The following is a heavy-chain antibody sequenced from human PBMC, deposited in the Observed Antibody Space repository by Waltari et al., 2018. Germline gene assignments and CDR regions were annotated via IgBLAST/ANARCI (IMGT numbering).Heavy chain of an antibody. Sequence: EVQLVESGGGLVKPGGSLRLSCAASGFTFSNAWMSWVRQAPGKGLERVGRMKSKTDGGTTDYAAPGKGRFTIARDDSKNTLYLQMNSLKTEDTAVYYCLRPSGGACDIWGQGTMVTVSS. CDR3: LRPSGGACDI. V-gene: IGHV3-15*01. CDR2: MKSKTDGGTT. CDR1: GFTFSNAW. J-gene: IGHJ3*02. D-gene: IGHD3-10*01.